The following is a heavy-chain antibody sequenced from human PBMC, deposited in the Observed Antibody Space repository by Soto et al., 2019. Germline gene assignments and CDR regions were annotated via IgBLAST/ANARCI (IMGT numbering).Heavy chain of an antibody. J-gene: IGHJ4*02. V-gene: IGHV1-2*04. CDR2: INPSSGDT. CDR3: ARHRGGSGWYVYYFEY. CDR1: GFSFSGYY. D-gene: IGHD6-19*01. Sequence: QVQLVQSGAEVKKPGASVKVSCEASGFSFSGYYIHWVRQAPGQGLEWMGWINPSSGDTNYAQKFQGWVTLTRDTSISTAYMELSRLKSDDAAVYYCARHRGGSGWYVYYFEYWGQGTLVTVSS.